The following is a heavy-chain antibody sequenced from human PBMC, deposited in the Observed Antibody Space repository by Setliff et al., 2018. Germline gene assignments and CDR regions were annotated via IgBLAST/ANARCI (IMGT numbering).Heavy chain of an antibody. CDR3: ATLREYYYDSSGLFGAFDI. CDR2: IYYSGST. V-gene: IGHV4-39*01. D-gene: IGHD3-22*01. J-gene: IGHJ3*02. CDR1: GGSISSSSYY. Sequence: PSETLSLTCTVSGGSISSSSYYWGWIRQPPGKGLEWIGSIYYSGSTYYNPSLKSRVTISVDTSKNQFSLKLGSVTAADTAVYYCATLREYYYDSSGLFGAFDIWGQGTMVTVSS.